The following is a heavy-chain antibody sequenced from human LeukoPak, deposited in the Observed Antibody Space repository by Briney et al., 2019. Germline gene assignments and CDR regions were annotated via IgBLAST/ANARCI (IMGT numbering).Heavy chain of an antibody. CDR2: ISYDGSNK. CDR1: GFIFSNFA. Sequence: GGSLRLSCAASGFIFSNFAMHWVRQAPGKGLEWVAVISYDGSNKYYADSVKGRFTISRDNSKNSLYLQMNSLRTEDTAFYYCAKDFQGIVGATQIDFWGQGTLVTVSS. CDR3: AKDFQGIVGATQIDF. V-gene: IGHV3-30-3*01. J-gene: IGHJ4*02. D-gene: IGHD1-26*01.